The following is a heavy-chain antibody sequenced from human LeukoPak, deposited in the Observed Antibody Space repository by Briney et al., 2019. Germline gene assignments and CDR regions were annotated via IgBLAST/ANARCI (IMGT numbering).Heavy chain of an antibody. CDR2: MNPNSGNT. J-gene: IGHJ6*03. V-gene: IGHV1-8*01. CDR3: ARGPTYDLWSGDSYSYYYMDV. D-gene: IGHD3-3*01. Sequence: GASVKVSCKASGYTFTNYDINWVRQATGQGLEWMGWMNPNSGNTGSAQKFQGRVMMTRDISISTAYMELSSPRSEDTAVYYCARGPTYDLWSGDSYSYYYMDVWGKGTTVAVSS. CDR1: GYTFTNYD.